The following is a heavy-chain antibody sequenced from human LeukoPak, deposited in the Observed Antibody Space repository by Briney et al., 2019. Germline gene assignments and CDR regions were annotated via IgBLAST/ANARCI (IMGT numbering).Heavy chain of an antibody. Sequence: GGSLRLSCAASGFTFSSYAMHWVRQAPGRGLEWVAVISDDGNNKYYADSVKGRFTISRDNSKNTLYLQVNSLRAEDTAVYYCAGGNYDSSGYYLGSDYWGQGTLVTVSS. CDR2: ISDDGNNK. J-gene: IGHJ4*02. CDR1: GFTFSSYA. V-gene: IGHV3-30*04. D-gene: IGHD3-22*01. CDR3: AGGNYDSSGYYLGSDY.